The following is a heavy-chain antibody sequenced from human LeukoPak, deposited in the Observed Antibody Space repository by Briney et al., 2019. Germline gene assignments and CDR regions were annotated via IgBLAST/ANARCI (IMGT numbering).Heavy chain of an antibody. CDR1: GFTFSDHY. CDR2: TRNKANSYTT. D-gene: IGHD6-19*01. CDR3: ARDPQEGSGWPPFGGYFYY. V-gene: IGHV3-72*01. J-gene: IGHJ4*02. Sequence: PGGSLRLSCGASGFTFSDHYMDWVRQAPRKGLEWVARTRNKANSYTTEYAASVRGRFTISRDDSKNSLYLQMNSLKTEDTAVYYCARDPQEGSGWPPFGGYFYYWGQGTLVTVSS.